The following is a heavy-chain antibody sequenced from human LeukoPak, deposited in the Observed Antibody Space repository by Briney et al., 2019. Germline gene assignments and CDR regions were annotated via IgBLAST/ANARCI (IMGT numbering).Heavy chain of an antibody. CDR3: ARQGGGGSGYYTLYYYYYYMDV. CDR1: GGSFSGYY. V-gene: IGHV4-34*01. J-gene: IGHJ6*03. CDR2: INHSGST. D-gene: IGHD3-3*01. Sequence: PSETLSLTCAVYGGSFSGYYWSWIRQPPGKGLEWIGEINHSGSTNYNPSLKSRVTISVDTSKNQFSLKLSSVTAADTAVYYCARQGGGGSGYYTLYYYYYYMDVWGKGTTVTVSS.